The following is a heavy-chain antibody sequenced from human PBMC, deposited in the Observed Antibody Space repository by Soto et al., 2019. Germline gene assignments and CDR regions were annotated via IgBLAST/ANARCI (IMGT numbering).Heavy chain of an antibody. D-gene: IGHD5-18*01. CDR2: ISAYNGNT. CDR3: ARDRTAMVSNDY. Sequence: GTSVKVTCKDSGYAYTSNGISWVRQAPGQGLEWMGWISAYNGNTNYAQKLQGRVTMTTDTSTSTAYMELRSLRSDDTAVYYCARDRTAMVSNDYWGQGTLVTVSS. J-gene: IGHJ4*02. CDR1: GYAYTSNG. V-gene: IGHV1-18*01.